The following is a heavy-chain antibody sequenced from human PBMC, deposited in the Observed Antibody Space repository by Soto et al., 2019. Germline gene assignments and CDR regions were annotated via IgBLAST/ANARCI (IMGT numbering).Heavy chain of an antibody. CDR2: ISTYNGDT. CDR3: ARAGAATYYYYGMDV. J-gene: IGHJ6*02. CDR1: GYTFSTSG. V-gene: IGHV1-18*01. D-gene: IGHD2-15*01. Sequence: QVQLVQSGAEVRKPGASVKVSCKASGYTFSTSGMSWLRQAPGQGLEWMGWISTYNGDTNDAPKFQDRGTMTSDTSTSTVYMELRSLRSDATAVYYCARAGAATYYYYGMDVWGQGTRVTGSS.